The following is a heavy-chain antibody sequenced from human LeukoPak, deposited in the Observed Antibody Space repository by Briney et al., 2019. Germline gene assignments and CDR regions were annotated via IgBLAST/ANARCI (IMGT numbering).Heavy chain of an antibody. Sequence: GESLEISCKGSGYSFTSYWIGWVRQMLGKGLEWMGIIYPGDSDTRYSPSFQGQVTISADKSISTAYLQWSSLKASDTAMYYCARSYCSSTSCYTCFNYWGQGTLVTVSS. CDR2: IYPGDSDT. D-gene: IGHD2-2*02. CDR1: GYSFTSYW. CDR3: ARSYCSSTSCYTCFNY. V-gene: IGHV5-51*01. J-gene: IGHJ4*02.